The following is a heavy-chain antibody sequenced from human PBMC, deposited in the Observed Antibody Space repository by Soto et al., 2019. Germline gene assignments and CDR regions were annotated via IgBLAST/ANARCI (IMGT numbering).Heavy chain of an antibody. CDR1: GYSFTSYW. V-gene: IGHV5-51*01. Sequence: GESLKISCKGSGYSFTSYWIGWVRQMPGKGLEWMGIIYPGDSDTRYSPSFQGQVTISADRSISTAYLQGSSLKASDTAMYYCARREDRVTTPWFDPWGQGTLVTVSS. J-gene: IGHJ5*02. CDR2: IYPGDSDT. CDR3: ARREDRVTTPWFDP. D-gene: IGHD4-4*01.